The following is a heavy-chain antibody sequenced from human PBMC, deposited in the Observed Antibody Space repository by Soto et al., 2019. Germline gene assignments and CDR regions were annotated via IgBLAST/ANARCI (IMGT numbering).Heavy chain of an antibody. CDR1: GFTFSSYD. J-gene: IGHJ4*02. Sequence: GGSLRLSCAASGFTFSSYDMHWVRQATGKGLEWVSGIGTAGDTYYPGSVKGRFTISRENAKNSLYLQMNSLKTDDTAVFYCVRVSLGTTRRYFDYWGQGILVTVSS. D-gene: IGHD1-7*01. CDR3: VRVSLGTTRRYFDY. V-gene: IGHV3-13*04. CDR2: IGTAGDT.